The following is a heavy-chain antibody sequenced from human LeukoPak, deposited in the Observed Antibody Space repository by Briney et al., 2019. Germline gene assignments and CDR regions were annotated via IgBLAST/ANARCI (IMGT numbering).Heavy chain of an antibody. J-gene: IGHJ4*02. CDR1: GFTFSSYA. CDR2: IWYDGSNK. D-gene: IGHD3-10*01. Sequence: PGGSLRLSCAASGFTFSSYAMHWVRQAPGKGLEWVAVIWYDGSNKYYADSVKGRFTISRDNSKNTLYLQMNSLRAEDTAVYYCAKGGGNYGSEALDYWGQGTLVTVSS. V-gene: IGHV3-33*06. CDR3: AKGGGNYGSEALDY.